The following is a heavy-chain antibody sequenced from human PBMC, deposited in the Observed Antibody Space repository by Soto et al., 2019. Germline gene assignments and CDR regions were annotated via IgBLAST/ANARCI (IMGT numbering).Heavy chain of an antibody. V-gene: IGHV1-3*01. CDR1: GYTFTSYA. Sequence: QVPLVQSGAEVKKPGASVKVSCKASGYTFTSYAMHWVRQAPGQRLEWMGWINAGNGNTKYSQKFQGRVTITRDTSASTAYMELSSLRSEDTAVYYCARDQESHEVVPAAPFDYWGQGTLVTVSS. CDR2: INAGNGNT. D-gene: IGHD2-2*01. CDR3: ARDQESHEVVPAAPFDY. J-gene: IGHJ4*02.